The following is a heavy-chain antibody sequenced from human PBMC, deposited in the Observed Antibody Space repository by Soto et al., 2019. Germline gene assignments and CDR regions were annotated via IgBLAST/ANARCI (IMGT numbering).Heavy chain of an antibody. D-gene: IGHD2-2*01. CDR3: VRRPGCSTTTCYRELDY. Sequence: GESLKISCKGSGYTFTTYWIGWVRQMPGKGLEWMGVIYPGDSDTIYSPSFQGQVSLSADKSISTAYLQWRSLQASDTAMYYCVRRPGCSTTTCYRELDYWGQGTLVTVSS. V-gene: IGHV5-51*01. CDR1: GYTFTTYW. CDR2: IYPGDSDT. J-gene: IGHJ4*02.